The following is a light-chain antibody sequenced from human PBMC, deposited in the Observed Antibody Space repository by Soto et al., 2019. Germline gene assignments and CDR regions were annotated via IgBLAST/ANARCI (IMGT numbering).Light chain of an antibody. V-gene: IGKV1-39*01. Sequence: IQMTQSPSSLSASVGDRVTISCRASQSIVNYLHWYQQKAGEAPKLLIYGASILQNGVSSRFIGSGSETDFTLIIRNLQPEDFATYYCPQSDRTPLTFGGGTKVEMK. J-gene: IGKJ4*01. CDR1: QSIVNY. CDR3: PQSDRTPLT. CDR2: GAS.